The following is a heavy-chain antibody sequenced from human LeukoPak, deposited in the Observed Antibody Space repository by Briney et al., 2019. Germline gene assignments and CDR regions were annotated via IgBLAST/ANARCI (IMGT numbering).Heavy chain of an antibody. CDR2: ITFSGLGL. D-gene: IGHD6-19*01. Sequence: GGSLRLSCAASGFTFSSTGMTWVRQAPGKGLEWVSTITFSGLGLYYADSVKGRFIISRDNSKNMVYLQMNSLRAEDTAIYYCATDGSGWSRSSWGQGTLVTVSS. V-gene: IGHV3-23*01. J-gene: IGHJ5*02. CDR3: ATDGSGWSRSS. CDR1: GFTFSSTG.